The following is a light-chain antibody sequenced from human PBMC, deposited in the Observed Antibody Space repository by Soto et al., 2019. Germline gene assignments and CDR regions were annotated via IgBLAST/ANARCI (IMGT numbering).Light chain of an antibody. CDR2: DAS. Sequence: EIVLTQSPATLSLSPVEIATLSCMASQSVSSYLAWYQQKPGQAPRLLIYDASNRATGIPARFSGSGSGTDFTLTISSLQSEDFAVYYCQQYNKWPLTFGPGTKVDIK. CDR3: QQYNKWPLT. V-gene: IGKV3-11*01. J-gene: IGKJ3*01. CDR1: QSVSSY.